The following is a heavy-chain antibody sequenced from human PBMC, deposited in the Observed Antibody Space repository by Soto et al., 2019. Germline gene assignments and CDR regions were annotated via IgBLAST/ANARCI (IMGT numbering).Heavy chain of an antibody. Sequence: GGSLRLSCASCGFTFSSYSMNWFRQAPGKEQEWVSYISSSSSTIYYADSVKGRFTISRDNAKNSLYLQMNSLRDEDTAVYYCARGHGTIFGVVIIAPCFDYWGQGTLVTVSS. V-gene: IGHV3-48*02. J-gene: IGHJ4*02. CDR2: ISSSSSTI. CDR3: ARGHGTIFGVVIIAPCFDY. D-gene: IGHD3-3*01. CDR1: GFTFSSYS.